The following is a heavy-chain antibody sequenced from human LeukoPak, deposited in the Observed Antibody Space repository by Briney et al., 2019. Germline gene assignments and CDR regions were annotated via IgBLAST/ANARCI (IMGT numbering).Heavy chain of an antibody. CDR2: ISAYNGNT. V-gene: IGHV1-18*01. D-gene: IGHD1-1*01. Sequence: GASVKVSCKASGYTFTSYGISWVRQAPGQGLEWMGWISAYNGNTNYAQKLQGRVTMTTDTSTSTVYMELRSLRSDDTAVYYCARDGGPGTTGPDRRPPLDYWGQGTLVTVSS. CDR1: GYTFTSYG. CDR3: ARDGGPGTTGPDRRPPLDY. J-gene: IGHJ4*02.